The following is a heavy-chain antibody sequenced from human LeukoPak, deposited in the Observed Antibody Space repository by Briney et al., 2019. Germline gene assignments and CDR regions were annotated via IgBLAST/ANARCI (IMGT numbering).Heavy chain of an antibody. D-gene: IGHD3-16*02. J-gene: IGHJ4*02. CDR1: GYTFTSYD. V-gene: IGHV1-8*01. Sequence: ASVKVSCKASGYTFTSYDINWVRQATGQGLEWMGWMNPNSGNTGYAQKFQGRVTMTRNTSISTAYMELSSLRSEDTAVYYCASGLMITFGGVIVEDYWGQGTLVTVSS. CDR2: MNPNSGNT. CDR3: ASGLMITFGGVIVEDY.